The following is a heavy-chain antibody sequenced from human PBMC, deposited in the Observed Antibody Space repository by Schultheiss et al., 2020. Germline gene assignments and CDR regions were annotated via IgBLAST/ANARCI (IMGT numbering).Heavy chain of an antibody. Sequence: GGSLRLSCAASGFTFSSYAMHWVRQAPGKGLEWVAVISYDGSNKYYADSVKGRFTISRDNSKNTLYLQMNSLRAEDTAVYYCARDHEPATYCGGDCSFDYWGQGTLV. D-gene: IGHD2-21*02. J-gene: IGHJ4*02. CDR3: ARDHEPATYCGGDCSFDY. CDR2: ISYDGSNK. CDR1: GFTFSSYA. V-gene: IGHV3-30-3*01.